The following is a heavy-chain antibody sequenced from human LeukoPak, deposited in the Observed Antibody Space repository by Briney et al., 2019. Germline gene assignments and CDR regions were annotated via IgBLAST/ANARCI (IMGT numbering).Heavy chain of an antibody. V-gene: IGHV4-30-2*01. Sequence: SETLSLTCIVSGGSISSGDYYWSWIRQPPGKGLEWIGYINHSGSTYYKPSLKSRVTISVDRSKNHFSLNLSYVTAADTAVYYCAREEGGAAGKGFDYWGQGTPVSVSS. CDR1: GGSISSGDYY. D-gene: IGHD6-13*01. J-gene: IGHJ4*02. CDR3: AREEGGAAGKGFDY. CDR2: INHSGST.